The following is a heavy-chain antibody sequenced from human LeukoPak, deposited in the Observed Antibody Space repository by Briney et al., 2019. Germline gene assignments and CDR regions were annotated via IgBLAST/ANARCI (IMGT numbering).Heavy chain of an antibody. V-gene: IGHV4-39*01. Sequence: SETLSLTCTVSGGSISSSSYYWGWVRQPPGKGLEWIGSIYYSGSTYYNPSLKSRVTISVDTSKNQFSLKLSSVTAADTAVYYCARHGAGDGYNYPNWFDPWGQGTLVTVSS. CDR1: GGSISSSSYY. CDR3: ARHGAGDGYNYPNWFDP. J-gene: IGHJ5*02. D-gene: IGHD5-24*01. CDR2: IYYSGST.